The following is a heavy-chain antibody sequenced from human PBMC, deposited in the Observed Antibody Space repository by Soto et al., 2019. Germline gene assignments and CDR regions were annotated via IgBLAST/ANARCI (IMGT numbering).Heavy chain of an antibody. D-gene: IGHD3-16*01. CDR1: GYSFTSYW. Sequence: GESLKISCNGSGYSFTSYWIGWVRQMPGKGLEWMGIIYPGDSDTRYSPSFQGQVTISADKSISTAYLQWSSLKASDTAMYYCARRGYVEYYGMDVWGQGTKVTVYS. V-gene: IGHV5-51*01. CDR3: ARRGYVEYYGMDV. J-gene: IGHJ6*02. CDR2: IYPGDSDT.